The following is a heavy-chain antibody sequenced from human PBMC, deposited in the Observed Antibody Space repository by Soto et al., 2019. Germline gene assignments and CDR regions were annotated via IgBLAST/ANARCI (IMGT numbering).Heavy chain of an antibody. V-gene: IGHV3-30*18. J-gene: IGHJ6*02. CDR3: TQHLRLWSKDYYYYGMDV. Sequence: QVQLVESGGGVVQPGRSLRLSCAASGFTFSSYGMHWVRQAPGKGLEWVAVVSYDGSKEFYADYVKGRFTISRDNSKNTLYLQMIRLRAEDTAVYYCTQHLRLWSKDYYYYGMDVWGQGTTVTVSS. CDR1: GFTFSSYG. CDR2: VSYDGSKE. D-gene: IGHD5-18*01.